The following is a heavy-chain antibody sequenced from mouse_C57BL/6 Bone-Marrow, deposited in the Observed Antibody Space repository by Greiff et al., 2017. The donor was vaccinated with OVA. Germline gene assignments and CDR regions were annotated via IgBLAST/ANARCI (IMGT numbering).Heavy chain of an antibody. Sequence: DVMLVESGGGLVKPGGSLKLSCAASGFTFSDYGMHWVRQAPEKGLEWVAYISSGSSTIYYADTVKGRFTISRDNAKNTLFLQMTSLRSEDTAMYYCARNYYGSSYHYAMDYWGQGTSVTVSS. CDR3: ARNYYGSSYHYAMDY. J-gene: IGHJ4*01. CDR2: ISSGSSTI. D-gene: IGHD1-1*01. V-gene: IGHV5-17*01. CDR1: GFTFSDYG.